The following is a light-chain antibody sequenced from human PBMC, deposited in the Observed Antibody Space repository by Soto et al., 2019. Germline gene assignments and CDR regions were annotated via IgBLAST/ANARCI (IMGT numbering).Light chain of an antibody. V-gene: IGKV3-11*01. CDR3: QHRGRWPRT. J-gene: IGKJ2*01. Sequence: EIVLTQSPATLSLSPGERATLSCRASESVHDYLAWYQQKPGQAPRLLIYGASNRATGIPVRFSGSGSGTDVTLTISSLEPEDFAVYYCQHRGRWPRTFGQGTKLEI. CDR2: GAS. CDR1: ESVHDY.